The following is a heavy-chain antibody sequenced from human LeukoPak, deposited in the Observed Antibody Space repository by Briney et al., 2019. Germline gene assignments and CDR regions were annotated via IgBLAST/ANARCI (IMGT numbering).Heavy chain of an antibody. CDR3: AKTITDDAFDI. CDR2: INPSGGST. Sequence: ASVKVSCKASGYTFTSYGISWVRQAPGQGLEWMGIINPSGGSTSYAQKFQGRVTMTRDTSTSTVYMELSSLRSEDTAVYYCAKTITDDAFDIWGQGTMVTVSS. J-gene: IGHJ3*02. V-gene: IGHV1-46*01. CDR1: GYTFTSYG.